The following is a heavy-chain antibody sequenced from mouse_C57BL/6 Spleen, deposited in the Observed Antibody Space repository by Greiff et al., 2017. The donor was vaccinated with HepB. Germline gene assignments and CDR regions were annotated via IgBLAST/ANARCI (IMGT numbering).Heavy chain of an antibody. V-gene: IGHV1-22*01. CDR2: INPNNGGT. J-gene: IGHJ2*01. CDR3: ARRFITTVVAHFDY. Sequence: EVQLVESGPELVKPGASVKMSCKASGYTFTDYNMHWVKQSHGKSLEWIGYINPNNGGTSYNQKFKGKATLTVNKSSSTAYMELRSLTSEDSAVYYCARRFITTVVAHFDYWGQGTTLTVSS. CDR1: GYTFTDYN. D-gene: IGHD1-1*01.